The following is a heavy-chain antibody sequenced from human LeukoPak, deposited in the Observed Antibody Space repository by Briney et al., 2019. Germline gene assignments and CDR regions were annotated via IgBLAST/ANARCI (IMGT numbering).Heavy chain of an antibody. CDR3: ATYKTTYCSSTSCYYYYGMDV. CDR1: GYTFTSYG. CDR2: ISAYNGNT. D-gene: IGHD2-2*01. V-gene: IGHV1-18*01. Sequence: ASVKVSCKASGYTFTSYGISWVRQAPGQGLEWMGWISAYNGNTNYAQKLQGRVTMTTDTSTGTAYMELRSLRSDDTAVYYCATYKTTYCSSTSCYYYYGMDVWGQGTTVTVSS. J-gene: IGHJ6*02.